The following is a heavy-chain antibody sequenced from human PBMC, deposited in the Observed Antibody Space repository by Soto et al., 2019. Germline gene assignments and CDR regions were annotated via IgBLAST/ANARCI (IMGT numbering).Heavy chain of an antibody. CDR2: ISSGSKTI. V-gene: IGHV3-48*02. CDR3: VREDILGVRSFDY. Sequence: GGSLILSCAASGFTFSGYIVNLVRQAPGKGLEWVSYISSGSKTIYYAESVKGRFTVSRDNARNSQYLQMNSLRDEDTAVYYCVREDILGVRSFDYWGQGTLVTVSS. J-gene: IGHJ4*02. CDR1: GFTFSGYI. D-gene: IGHD3-9*01.